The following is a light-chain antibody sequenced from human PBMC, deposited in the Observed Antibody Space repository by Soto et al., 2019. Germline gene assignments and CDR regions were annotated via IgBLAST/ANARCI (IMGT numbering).Light chain of an antibody. CDR2: DAS. CDR3: LQFHNLPT. V-gene: IGKV1-33*01. Sequence: DIQMTQSPSSQSASVGDRVTITCQASQDISNYLNWYQHKPGKAPKILIYDASTLETGVPSRFSGSGSGTDFTFTISSLQPEDIATYYCLQFHNLPTFGGGTKVDIK. CDR1: QDISNY. J-gene: IGKJ4*01.